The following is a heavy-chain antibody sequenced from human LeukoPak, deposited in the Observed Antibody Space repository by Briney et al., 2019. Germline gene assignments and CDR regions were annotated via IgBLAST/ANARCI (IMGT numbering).Heavy chain of an antibody. D-gene: IGHD6-19*01. CDR2: ISGSGGST. CDR3: AKDLGIAVAGTLDY. Sequence: PGGSLRLSCAASGFTFSSYAMSWVRQAPGKGLEWVSAISGSGGSTYYADSVKGRFTIPRDNSKNTLYLQMNSLRAEDTAVYYCAKDLGIAVAGTLDYWGQGTLVTVSS. V-gene: IGHV3-23*01. J-gene: IGHJ4*02. CDR1: GFTFSSYA.